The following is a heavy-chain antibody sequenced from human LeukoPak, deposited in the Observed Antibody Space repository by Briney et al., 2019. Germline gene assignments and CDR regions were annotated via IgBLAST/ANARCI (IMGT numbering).Heavy chain of an antibody. Sequence: PGGSLRLSCAPSGFTFRSVSMNWVRHAPGKGLEWVSSISSSSSYIYYADSVKGRFTISRDNAKNSLYLQMNSLRAEDTAVYYCAVFKGGFYDSSGYPGDYWGQGTLVTVSS. D-gene: IGHD3-22*01. CDR1: GFTFRSVS. CDR2: ISSSSSYI. CDR3: AVFKGGFYDSSGYPGDY. J-gene: IGHJ4*02. V-gene: IGHV3-21*01.